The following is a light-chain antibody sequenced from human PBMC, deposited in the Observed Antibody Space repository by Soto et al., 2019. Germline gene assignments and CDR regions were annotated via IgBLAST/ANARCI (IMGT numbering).Light chain of an antibody. CDR1: QSVSSSW. CDR2: GAS. J-gene: IGKJ1*01. CDR3: QQYGSSPWT. Sequence: IVLPQSPGTLSLSPGERTTLSCRASQSVSSSWLAWYQQKPGQAPRLLIYGASSRATGIPDRVSGSGSGTDFTLTISRLEPEDFAVYYCQQYGSSPWTFGQGTKVDI. V-gene: IGKV3-20*01.